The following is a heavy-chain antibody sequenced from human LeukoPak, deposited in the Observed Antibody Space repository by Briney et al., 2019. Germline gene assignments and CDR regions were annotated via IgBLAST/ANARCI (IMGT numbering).Heavy chain of an antibody. Sequence: PGGSLRLSCAASGFTVSSKYMNWVRQAPGKGLEWVSVIYTGGYTYYADSVKGRFTISRDNSKNTLHLQMNSLRAEDAAVYYCAGATYDFLTGYAPLEYWGQGTLVTVSS. CDR2: IYTGGYT. CDR1: GFTVSSKY. V-gene: IGHV3-66*01. J-gene: IGHJ4*02. D-gene: IGHD3-9*01. CDR3: AGATYDFLTGYAPLEY.